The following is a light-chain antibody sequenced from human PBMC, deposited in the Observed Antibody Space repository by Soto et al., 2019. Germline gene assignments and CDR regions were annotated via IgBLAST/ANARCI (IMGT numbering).Light chain of an antibody. V-gene: IGKV3-20*01. CDR2: GAS. Sequence: EIVMTQSPATLSVSPGERATLSCRASQSIASTYLTWYQQKPGQAPRLLIYGASRRATGIPDRFSGSGSGTDFSLTISRLEPEDFAVYYCQQYGSSLYTFGQGTKLEI. CDR1: QSIASTY. J-gene: IGKJ2*01. CDR3: QQYGSSLYT.